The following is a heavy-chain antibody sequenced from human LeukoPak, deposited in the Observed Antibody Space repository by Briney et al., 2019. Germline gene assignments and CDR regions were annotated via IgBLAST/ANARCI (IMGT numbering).Heavy chain of an antibody. CDR1: GFTFSSYG. CDR3: ARDLHGMDV. J-gene: IGHJ6*02. Sequence: GGSLRLSCAASGFTFSSYGMHWVRQAAGKGLEWVAVIWYDGSTKYYADSVKGRFTISRDNSKSTLYLQMNTLRAEDTAVYYCARDLHGMDVWGQGTTVTVSS. CDR2: IWYDGSTK. V-gene: IGHV3-33*01.